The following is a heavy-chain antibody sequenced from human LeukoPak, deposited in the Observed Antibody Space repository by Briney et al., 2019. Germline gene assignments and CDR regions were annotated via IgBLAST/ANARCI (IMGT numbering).Heavy chain of an antibody. CDR1: GYPFNLYG. D-gene: IGHD3-22*01. Sequence: ASVKVSCKASGYPFNLYGITWVQQAPGQGLEWLGWISPHTANTNYVQNLQDRVTLTTDTSTSTVYMQLRSLRSDDTAVYYCARVVYYDSSGYFDNWGQGTLVTVSS. J-gene: IGHJ4*02. V-gene: IGHV1-18*01. CDR3: ARVVYYDSSGYFDN. CDR2: ISPHTANT.